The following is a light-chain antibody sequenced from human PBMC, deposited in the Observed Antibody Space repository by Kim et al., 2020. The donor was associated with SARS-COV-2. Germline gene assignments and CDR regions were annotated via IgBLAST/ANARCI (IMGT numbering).Light chain of an antibody. J-gene: IGLJ3*02. V-gene: IGLV1-44*01. CDR2: GND. Sequence: QSVLTQPPSASATPGQRVAISCSGSSSNIGSNTVNWYQQLPGAAPKLLIYGNDQRPSGVPDRFSASKSDSSASLAISGLHSEDEAVYYCVSWDASLNGPLFGGGTQLTVL. CDR1: SSNIGSNT. CDR3: VSWDASLNGPL.